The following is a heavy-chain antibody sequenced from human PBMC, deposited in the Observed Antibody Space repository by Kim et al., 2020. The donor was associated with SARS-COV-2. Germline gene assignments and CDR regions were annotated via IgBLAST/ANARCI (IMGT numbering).Heavy chain of an antibody. CDR3: ARNFCSGGGCNTRDAFDI. Sequence: SETLSLSCAVSGGSINSYYWSWIRQSPGRGLEWIGHIYFSGSTNYNPTLKSRVTISVDTSKKHFPLNLSSVTASDTAVYYCARNFCSGGGCNTRDAFDIWGQGTMVTVSS. CDR2: IYFSGST. J-gene: IGHJ3*02. CDR1: GGSINSYY. V-gene: IGHV4-59*13. D-gene: IGHD2-15*01.